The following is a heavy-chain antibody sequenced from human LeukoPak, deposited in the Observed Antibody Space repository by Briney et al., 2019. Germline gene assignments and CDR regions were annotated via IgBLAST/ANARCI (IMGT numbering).Heavy chain of an antibody. D-gene: IGHD3-22*01. CDR3: AKGTLESSSGSGFSPFDY. Sequence: PGGSLRLSCVASRFTFTTYAMAWVRQAPGKKLECVAVITGGGTNTYHADSVKGRFTISRDNSKNTLSLQMNSLRVKDTAKYYCAKGTLESSSGSGFSPFDYWGQGPRVPVPS. J-gene: IGHJ4*02. CDR2: ITGGGTNT. CDR1: RFTFTTYA. V-gene: IGHV3-23*01.